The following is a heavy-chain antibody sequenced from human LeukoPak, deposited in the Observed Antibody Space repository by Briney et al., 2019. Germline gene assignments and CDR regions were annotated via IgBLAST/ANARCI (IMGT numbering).Heavy chain of an antibody. J-gene: IGHJ6*02. Sequence: SVKVSCKASGGTFSSYAISWVRQAPGQGLEWMGRIIPILGIANYAQKFQGRVTITADKSTSTAYMELSSLRSEDTAVYYCARDVVVGDYYYYGMDVWGQGTTVTVSS. V-gene: IGHV1-69*04. D-gene: IGHD2-21*01. CDR2: IIPILGIA. CDR3: ARDVVVGDYYYYGMDV. CDR1: GGTFSSYA.